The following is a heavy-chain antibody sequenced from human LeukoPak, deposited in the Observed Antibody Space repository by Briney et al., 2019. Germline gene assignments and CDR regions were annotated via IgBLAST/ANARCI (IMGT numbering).Heavy chain of an antibody. CDR2: IWYDGSNK. CDR1: GFTFSSYG. CDR3: AKPGIAVAGDDDAFDI. V-gene: IGHV3-33*06. Sequence: GRSLRLSCAASGFTFSSYGMHWVRQAPGKGLEWVVVIWYDGSNKYYADSVKGRFTISRDNSKNTLYLQMNSLRAEDTAVYYCAKPGIAVAGDDDAFDIWGQGTMVTVSS. D-gene: IGHD6-19*01. J-gene: IGHJ3*02.